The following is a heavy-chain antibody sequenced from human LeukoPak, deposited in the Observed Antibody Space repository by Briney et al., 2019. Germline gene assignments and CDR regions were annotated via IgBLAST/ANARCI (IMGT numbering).Heavy chain of an antibody. Sequence: ASVKVSCKASGYTFSGFYIHWVRQAPGQGLEWMGWINPSSSVTNYAQKLQGRVTITRDTSNDTAYMQLSRLRSDDTAVYYCAKDRYGDYEAPFHYYMDAWGRGTTVTVSS. D-gene: IGHD5-12*01. CDR1: GYTFSGFY. V-gene: IGHV1-2*02. CDR2: INPSSSVT. CDR3: AKDRYGDYEAPFHYYMDA. J-gene: IGHJ6*03.